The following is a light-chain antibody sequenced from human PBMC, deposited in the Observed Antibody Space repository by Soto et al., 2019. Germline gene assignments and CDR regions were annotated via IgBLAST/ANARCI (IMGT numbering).Light chain of an antibody. CDR3: QQYNNWPPRYT. V-gene: IGKV3-20*01. CDR1: QSVSSSY. CDR2: GAS. Sequence: EIVLTQSPGTLSLSPGERATLSCRASQSVSSSYLAWYQQKPGQAPRLLIYGASSRATGIPDRFSGSGSGTDFTLTISSLQSEDFAVYYCQQYNNWPPRYTFGQGTKVDIK. J-gene: IGKJ2*01.